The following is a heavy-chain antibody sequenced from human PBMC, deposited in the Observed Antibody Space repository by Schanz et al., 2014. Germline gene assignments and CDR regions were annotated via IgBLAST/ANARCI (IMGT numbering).Heavy chain of an antibody. V-gene: IGHV3-21*01. CDR2: ISSSGSYI. Sequence: EVQLVESGGGLVKPGGSLRLSCEASEFTFSSYKMNWVRQAPGKGLEWVSSISSSGSYIHYADSVKGRFTISRDNSKNTLYLQMNTLRAEDTAVYYCARDRGYCSGGSCLTFGYWGQGTLVTVSS. CDR3: ARDRGYCSGGSCLTFGY. CDR1: EFTFSSYK. D-gene: IGHD2-15*01. J-gene: IGHJ4*02.